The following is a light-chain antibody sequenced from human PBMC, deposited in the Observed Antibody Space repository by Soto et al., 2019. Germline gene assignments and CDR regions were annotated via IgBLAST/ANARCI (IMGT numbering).Light chain of an antibody. J-gene: IGLJ1*01. CDR1: SSDVGGYKY. CDR3: SSYTSFKTLV. Sequence: QSALTQPASVSESPGQSITISCTGSSSDVGGYKYVSWYQQHPGKAPKLLIYDVTNRPSGVSNRFSGSKSGYTASLTISGLQSEDEADYYCSSYTSFKTLVFGTGTKVAVL. CDR2: DVT. V-gene: IGLV2-14*01.